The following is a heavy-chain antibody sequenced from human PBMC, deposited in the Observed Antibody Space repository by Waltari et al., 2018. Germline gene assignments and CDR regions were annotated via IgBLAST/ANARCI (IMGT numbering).Heavy chain of an antibody. CDR1: GGSISSSSYY. CDR2: IYYSGGT. J-gene: IGHJ4*02. D-gene: IGHD6-13*01. CDR3: ARALPIIAAAGIPDY. V-gene: IGHV4-39*07. Sequence: QLQLQESGPGLVKPSETLSLTCTVSGGSISSSSYYWGWIRQPPGKGLEWIGSIYYSGGTYYNPSLKSRVTISVDTSKNQFSLKLSSVTAADTAVYYCARALPIIAAAGIPDYWGQGTLVTVSS.